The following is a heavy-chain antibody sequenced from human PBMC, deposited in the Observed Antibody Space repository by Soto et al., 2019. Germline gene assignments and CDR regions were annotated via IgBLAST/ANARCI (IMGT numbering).Heavy chain of an antibody. CDR3: ARRVRYQLGYMDV. CDR2: ISSSSSYT. D-gene: IGHD2-2*01. Sequence: PGGSLRLSCAAYGFTFSDYYMSWIRQAPGKGLEWVSYISSSSSYTNYADSVKGRFTISRDNAKNSLYLQMNSLRAEDTAVYYCARRVRYQLGYMDVWGQGTTVTVSS. V-gene: IGHV3-11*06. J-gene: IGHJ6*02. CDR1: GFTFSDYY.